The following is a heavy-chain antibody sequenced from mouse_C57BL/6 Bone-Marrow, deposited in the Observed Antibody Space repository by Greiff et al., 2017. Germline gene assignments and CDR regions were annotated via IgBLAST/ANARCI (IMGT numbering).Heavy chain of an antibody. CDR2: IYPRSGNT. D-gene: IGHD1-1*01. CDR3: ARLNYYGSSYVLYAMDY. V-gene: IGHV1-81*01. Sequence: VQLQQSGAELARPGASVKLSCKASGYTFTSYGISWVKQRTGQGLEWIGEIYPRSGNTYYNEKFKGKATLTADKSSSTAYMELRSLTSEDSAVYFCARLNYYGSSYVLYAMDYWGQGTSVTVSS. J-gene: IGHJ4*01. CDR1: GYTFTSYG.